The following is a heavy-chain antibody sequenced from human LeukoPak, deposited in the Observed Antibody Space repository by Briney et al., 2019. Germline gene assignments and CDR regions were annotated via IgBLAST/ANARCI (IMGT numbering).Heavy chain of an antibody. D-gene: IGHD5-18*01. CDR1: GGSISSYY. V-gene: IGHV4-59*08. CDR2: IYSSGST. J-gene: IGHJ4*02. Sequence: SETLSLTCIVSGGSISSYYWSWIRQPPGKGLEWIGYIYSSGSTDYNPSLKSRATISLDTPNHQFSLKLTSVTAADTAVYYCARQVGIHLWSLYFDYWGQGSLVTVSS. CDR3: ARQVGIHLWSLYFDY.